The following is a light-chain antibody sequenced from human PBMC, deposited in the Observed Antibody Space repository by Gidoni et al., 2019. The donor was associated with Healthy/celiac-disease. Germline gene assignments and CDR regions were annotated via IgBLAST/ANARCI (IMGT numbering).Light chain of an antibody. CDR3: QQSGSSPPVT. V-gene: IGKV3-20*01. CDR2: GAS. CDR1: QSVSSSY. J-gene: IGKJ4*01. Sequence: EIVLTQSPGTLSLSPGERATLSCRASQSVSSSYLAWYQQKPGQAPRLLISGASSRATGIPDRFSGSGSGTDFTLTISRLEPEDFAVYSCQQSGSSPPVTFGGGTKVEIK.